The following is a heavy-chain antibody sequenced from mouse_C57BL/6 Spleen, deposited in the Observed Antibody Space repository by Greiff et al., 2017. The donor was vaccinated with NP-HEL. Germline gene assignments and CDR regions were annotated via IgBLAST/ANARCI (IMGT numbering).Heavy chain of an antibody. J-gene: IGHJ3*01. V-gene: IGHV1-76*01. CDR1: GYTFTDYY. CDR2: IYPGSGNT. D-gene: IGHD2-4*01. CDR3: ARSPYYDYDEDWFAY. Sequence: QVQLKQSGAELVRPGASVKLSCKASGYTFTDYYINWVKQRPGQGLEWIARIYPGSGNTYYNEKFKGKATLTAEKSSSTAYMQLSSLTSEDSAVDFCARSPYYDYDEDWFAYWGQGTLVTVAA.